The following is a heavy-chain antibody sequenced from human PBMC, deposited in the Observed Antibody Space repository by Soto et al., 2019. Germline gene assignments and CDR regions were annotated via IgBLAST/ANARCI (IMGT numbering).Heavy chain of an antibody. CDR1: GFTFSRYA. Sequence: EVQLLASGGGLGQPGESLRLSCASSGFTFSRYALRWVRQAAGKGLEWVSAISGRGGSTSYADSVKGRFTISRDNSQNTLDLQMNSLRAEDTAVYYCAKDRRWPQRVAYFWGQGTLVTAS. J-gene: IGHJ4*02. CDR2: ISGRGGST. D-gene: IGHD2-15*01. V-gene: IGHV3-23*01. CDR3: AKDRRWPQRVAYF.